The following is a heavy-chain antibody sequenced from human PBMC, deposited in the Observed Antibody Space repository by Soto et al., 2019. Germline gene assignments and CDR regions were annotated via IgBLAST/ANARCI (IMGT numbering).Heavy chain of an antibody. D-gene: IGHD3-10*01. Sequence: GGSLRLSCVASGFTFSDYYIHWVRQVPGKGLEYVSAISGHAETKYYADSVKDRFTISRDNSKNTMYLQMDSLRIEDMAMYYCARDLSGGGLDYWGRGTLVTVSS. J-gene: IGHJ4*02. CDR2: ISGHAETK. CDR3: ARDLSGGGLDY. CDR1: GFTFSDYY. V-gene: IGHV3-64*02.